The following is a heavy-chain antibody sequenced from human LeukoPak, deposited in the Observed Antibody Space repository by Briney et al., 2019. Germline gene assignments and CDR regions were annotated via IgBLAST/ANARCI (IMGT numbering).Heavy chain of an antibody. CDR3: AGSLGYCTSNVCYLKY. Sequence: ASVKVSCKTSGYSENFYGITWVRQVAGQGLEWMGWISAQHGQTEYAPNSQDRVTMTTDTYTNTAYVELRSLRSDDTAVYYCAGSLGYCTSNVCYLKYWGQGTLVTVSS. V-gene: IGHV1-18*01. D-gene: IGHD2-8*01. CDR2: ISAQHGQT. CDR1: GYSENFYG. J-gene: IGHJ4*02.